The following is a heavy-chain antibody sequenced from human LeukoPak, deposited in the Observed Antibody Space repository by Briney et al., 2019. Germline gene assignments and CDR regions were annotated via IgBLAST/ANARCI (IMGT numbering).Heavy chain of an antibody. Sequence: GASVKVSCKASGYTFTGYYMHWVRQAPGQGLEWMGWINPNSGGTNYAQKFQGRVTMTRDTSISTAYMELSRLRSDDTAVYYCARAQRITMIVVWFDPWGQGTLVTVSS. CDR1: GYTFTGYY. CDR2: INPNSGGT. V-gene: IGHV1-2*02. J-gene: IGHJ5*02. D-gene: IGHD3-22*01. CDR3: ARAQRITMIVVWFDP.